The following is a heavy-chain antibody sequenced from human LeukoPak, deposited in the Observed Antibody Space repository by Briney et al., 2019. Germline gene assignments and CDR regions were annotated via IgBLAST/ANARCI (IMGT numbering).Heavy chain of an antibody. V-gene: IGHV4-34*01. Sequence: SETLSLTCAFYGGSFSGYYWSWIRQPPGKGLEWIGEINHSGSTNYNPSLKSRVTISVDTSKNQFSLKLSSVTAADTAVYYCARVDCSGGSCYSFPFGYWGQGTLVTVSS. D-gene: IGHD2-15*01. CDR2: INHSGST. CDR1: GGSFSGYY. CDR3: ARVDCSGGSCYSFPFGY. J-gene: IGHJ4*02.